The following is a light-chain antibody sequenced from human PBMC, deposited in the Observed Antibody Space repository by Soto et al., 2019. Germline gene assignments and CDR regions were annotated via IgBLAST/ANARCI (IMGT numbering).Light chain of an antibody. CDR1: QSISSW. CDR3: QKYDKYST. V-gene: IGKV1-5*01. CDR2: DAS. Sequence: DIQMTQSPSTLSASVGDRVTITCRASQSISSWLAWYQQKPGKAPRLLIYDASTLQGGVPSRFSGRGSGTEFTLTVTSLQPEDFASYFCQKYDKYSTFGHGTKVDIK. J-gene: IGKJ1*01.